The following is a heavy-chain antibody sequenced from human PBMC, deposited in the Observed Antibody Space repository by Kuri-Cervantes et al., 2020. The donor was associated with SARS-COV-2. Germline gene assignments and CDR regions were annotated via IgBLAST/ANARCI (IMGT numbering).Heavy chain of an antibody. CDR3: ARAQSPAAAIDY. V-gene: IGHV3-30*04. J-gene: IGHJ4*02. CDR2: ISYEGRGE. D-gene: IGHD6-13*01. CDR1: GFPFRGYT. Sequence: GGSLRLSCAASGFPFRGYTYFWVRQAPGKGLEWVAVISYEGRGENYADSVRGRFSISRDNSKNTVDLRMNNLRADDTGVYYCARAQSPAAAIDYWGQGTLVTVSS.